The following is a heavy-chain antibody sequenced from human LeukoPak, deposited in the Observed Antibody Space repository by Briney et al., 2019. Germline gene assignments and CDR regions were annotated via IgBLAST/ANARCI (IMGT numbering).Heavy chain of an antibody. J-gene: IGHJ4*02. V-gene: IGHV1-3*01. Sequence: ASVKVSCKASGYTFTSYAMHWVRQAPGQRLEWMGWINAGNGNTKYSQKFQGRVTITRDTSASTAYMELSSLRSEDTAVYYCARVRGVIRSLFDYWGQGTLVTVSS. CDR1: GYTFTSYA. CDR3: ARVRGVIRSLFDY. CDR2: INAGNGNT. D-gene: IGHD3-10*01.